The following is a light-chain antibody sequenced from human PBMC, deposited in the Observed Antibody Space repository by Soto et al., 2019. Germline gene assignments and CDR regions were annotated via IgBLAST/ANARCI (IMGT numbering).Light chain of an antibody. V-gene: IGKV1-8*01. J-gene: IGKJ3*01. Sequence: AIRMTQSPSSFSASTGDRVTITCRASQGISTYLAWYQQKPGKAPKLLIYAASTLQSGVPSRFSGSGSGTDFTLTISSLQSEDFATYYCQPSYSYPQTFGPGTKVDIK. CDR2: AAS. CDR3: QPSYSYPQT. CDR1: QGISTY.